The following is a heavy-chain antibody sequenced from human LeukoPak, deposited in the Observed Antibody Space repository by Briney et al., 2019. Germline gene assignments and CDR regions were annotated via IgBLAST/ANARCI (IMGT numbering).Heavy chain of an antibody. CDR2: IISSGSTI. J-gene: IGHJ5*02. Sequence: GGSLRLSCAASGFTFSDYYMSWIRQAPGKGLEWVSYIISSGSTIYYADSVKGRFTISRDNAKNSLYLQMNSLRAEDTAVYYCARGLLAVAGNWFDPWGQGTLVTVSS. CDR3: ARGLLAVAGNWFDP. D-gene: IGHD6-19*01. CDR1: GFTFSDYY. V-gene: IGHV3-11*01.